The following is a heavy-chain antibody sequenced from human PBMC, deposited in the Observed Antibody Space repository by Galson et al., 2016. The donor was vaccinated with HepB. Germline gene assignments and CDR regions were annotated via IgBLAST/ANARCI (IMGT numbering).Heavy chain of an antibody. CDR3: ATDGDGLTSGDWFDP. CDR2: INPSGSST. J-gene: IGHJ5*02. V-gene: IGHV1-46*01. CDR1: GYIFTDYY. Sequence: SVKVSCKASGYIFTDYYMHWVRQAPGQGLEWMGVINPSGSSTTYAQKFQGRVTMTRDTSTSTVYMELSSLRSADTAVYYCATDGDGLTSGDWFDPWGQGTLVTVSS. D-gene: IGHD3-9*01.